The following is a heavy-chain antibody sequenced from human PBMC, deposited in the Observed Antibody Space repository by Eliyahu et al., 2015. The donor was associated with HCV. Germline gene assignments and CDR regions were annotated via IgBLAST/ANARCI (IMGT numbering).Heavy chain of an antibody. J-gene: IGHJ4*02. CDR1: GFTFSIYA. CDR2: ISGSGGNT. CDR3: AKCNGGSSYLPLDY. D-gene: IGHD2-15*01. V-gene: IGHV3-23*01. Sequence: EVQLLESGGGLVQPGESLRLSCAASGFTFSIYAMNWVRQAPGKGLEWVSGISGSGGNTYYADSVKGRFTISTDNSKNTLYLQMNSLRAEDTAVYYCAKCNGGSSYLPLDYWGQGTLVTVSS.